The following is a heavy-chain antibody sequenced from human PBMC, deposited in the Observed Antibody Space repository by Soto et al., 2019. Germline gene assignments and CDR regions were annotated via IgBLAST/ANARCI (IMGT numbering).Heavy chain of an antibody. Sequence: QVQLVESGGGVVQPGRSLRLSCAASGFTFSSYGMHWVRQAPGKGLEWVAVISYDGSNKYYADSVKGRFTISRDNSKNTLYLQMNSLRAEDTAVYYCAKEDIAARTHFDYWGQGTLVTVSS. V-gene: IGHV3-30*18. CDR1: GFTFSSYG. CDR3: AKEDIAARTHFDY. J-gene: IGHJ4*02. CDR2: ISYDGSNK. D-gene: IGHD6-6*01.